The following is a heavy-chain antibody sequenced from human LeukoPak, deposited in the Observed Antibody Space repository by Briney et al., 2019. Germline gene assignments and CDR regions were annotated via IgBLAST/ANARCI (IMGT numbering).Heavy chain of an antibody. J-gene: IGHJ4*02. CDR1: GLRFGDYA. D-gene: IGHD1/OR15-1a*01. CDR3: TRDHWNTFDY. CDR2: IRSNIYGGTT. Sequence: GGSLRLSCRTSGLRFGDYAMSWVRRAPGKGLEWVAFIRSNIYGGTTEYAASVRGRFTISRDDSESSVYLQMNSLKTEDTAVYYCTRDHWNTFDYWGQGTLVTVPS. V-gene: IGHV3-49*04.